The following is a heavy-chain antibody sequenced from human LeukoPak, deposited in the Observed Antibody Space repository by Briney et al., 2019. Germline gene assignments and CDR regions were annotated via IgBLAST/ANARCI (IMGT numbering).Heavy chain of an antibody. J-gene: IGHJ4*02. CDR1: GGSISSSIYY. V-gene: IGHV4-39*01. Sequence: SETLSLTCTVSGGSISSSIYYWGWIRQPPGKGLEWIGSIYYSGSTYYNPSLKSRVTISVDTSKNQFSLKLSSVTAADTAVYYCARHEGIVVVPAVAFDYWGQGTLVTVSS. CDR2: IYYSGST. D-gene: IGHD2-2*01. CDR3: ARHEGIVVVPAVAFDY.